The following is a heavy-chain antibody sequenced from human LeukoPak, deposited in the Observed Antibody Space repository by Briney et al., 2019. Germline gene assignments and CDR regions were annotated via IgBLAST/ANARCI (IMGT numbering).Heavy chain of an antibody. J-gene: IGHJ6*04. CDR3: AELGITMIGGV. D-gene: IGHD3-10*02. Sequence: GGSLRLSCAASGFTFSRYWMSWVRQAPGKGLEWVANIKQDGGEIYYVDSVKGRFTISRDNAKNSLYLQMNSLRAEDTAVYYCAELGITMIGGVWGKGTTVTISS. CDR1: GFTFSRYW. V-gene: IGHV3-7*01. CDR2: IKQDGGEI.